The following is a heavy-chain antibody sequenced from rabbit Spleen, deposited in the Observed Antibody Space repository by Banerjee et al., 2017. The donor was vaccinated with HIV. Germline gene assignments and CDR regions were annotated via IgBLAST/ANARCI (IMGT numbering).Heavy chain of an antibody. J-gene: IGHJ6*01. Sequence: QSLEESGGGLVQPEGSLALTCKASGFTISTYYYMCWVRQAPGKGLEWIGCIFGGSVGNTAYATWAKGRFTISKTSSTTLTLQMTSLTAADTATYFCARDSASSFSSYGMDLWGPGTLVTVS. V-gene: IGHV1S40*01. CDR2: IFGGSVGNT. D-gene: IGHD8-1*01. CDR3: ARDSASSFSSYGMDL. CDR1: GFTISTYYY.